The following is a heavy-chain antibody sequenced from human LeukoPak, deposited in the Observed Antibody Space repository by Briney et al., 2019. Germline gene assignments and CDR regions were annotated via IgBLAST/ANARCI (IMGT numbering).Heavy chain of an antibody. CDR3: ARHGSIATGAFTY. CDR1: GGSISRSSYY. V-gene: IGHV4-39*01. CDR2: IYYSGST. J-gene: IGHJ4*02. D-gene: IGHD6-13*01. Sequence: PSETLSLTCSVSGGSISRSSYYWGWTRQPPGKGLEWIGSIYYSGSTYYNPSLKSRVTISVDTSRNQFSLKLGSVTAADTAVYYCARHGSIATGAFTYWRQGALVTVSS.